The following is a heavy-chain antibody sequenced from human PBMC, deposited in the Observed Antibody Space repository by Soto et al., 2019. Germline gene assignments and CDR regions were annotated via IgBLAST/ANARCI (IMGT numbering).Heavy chain of an antibody. Sequence: SETLSLTCTVSGGSISSGGYYWSWIRQHPGKGLEWIGYIYYSGSTYYNPSLKSRVTISVDTSKNQFSLKLSSVTAADTAVYYCARDISIRRGFDWLYYHYRMDVWGQGTTVTVSS. CDR3: ARDISIRRGFDWLYYHYRMDV. CDR2: IYYSGST. V-gene: IGHV4-31*03. J-gene: IGHJ6*02. CDR1: GGSISSGGYY. D-gene: IGHD3-9*01.